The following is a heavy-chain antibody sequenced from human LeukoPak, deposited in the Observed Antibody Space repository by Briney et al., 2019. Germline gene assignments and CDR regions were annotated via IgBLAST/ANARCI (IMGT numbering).Heavy chain of an antibody. CDR3: AKLKDGSGSYGAFDI. Sequence: GSLRLSCAASGFTFSSYWMHWVRQAPGKGLVWVSRINSDGSSTSYADSVKGRFTISRDNSKNTLYLQTNSLRAEDTAVYYCAKLKDGSGSYGAFDIWGQGTMVTVSS. D-gene: IGHD3-10*01. V-gene: IGHV3-74*01. J-gene: IGHJ3*02. CDR1: GFTFSSYW. CDR2: INSDGSST.